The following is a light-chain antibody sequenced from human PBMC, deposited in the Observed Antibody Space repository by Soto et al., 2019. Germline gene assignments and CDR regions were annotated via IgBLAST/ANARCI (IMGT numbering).Light chain of an antibody. CDR3: QQYSSSPPKYT. J-gene: IGKJ2*01. CDR1: QSVSSSS. V-gene: IGKV3-20*01. Sequence: EIVLTQSPGTLSLSPGERATLSCRASQSVSSSSLAWYQQKPGQAPRLLIYGASSRATGIPDRFSGSGSGTAFTLTISRLEPEDFAVYYCQQYSSSPPKYTFGQGTKLEIK. CDR2: GAS.